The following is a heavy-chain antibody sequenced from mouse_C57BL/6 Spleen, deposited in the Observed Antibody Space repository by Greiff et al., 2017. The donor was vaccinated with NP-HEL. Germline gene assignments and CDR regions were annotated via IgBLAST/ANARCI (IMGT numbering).Heavy chain of an antibody. Sequence: VQLQQPGAELVMPGASVKLSCKASGYTFTSYWMHWVKQRPGQGLEWIGEIDPSDSYTNYNQKFKGKSTLTVDKSSSTAYMQLSSLTSEDSAVYYCARPDYGSSYGFDYWGQGTTLTVSS. V-gene: IGHV1-69*01. CDR3: ARPDYGSSYGFDY. CDR2: IDPSDSYT. CDR1: GYTFTSYW. D-gene: IGHD1-1*01. J-gene: IGHJ2*01.